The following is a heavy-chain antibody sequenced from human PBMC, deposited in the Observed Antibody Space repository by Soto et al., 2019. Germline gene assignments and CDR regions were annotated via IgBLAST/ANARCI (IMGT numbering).Heavy chain of an antibody. CDR2: ISDDGSNK. CDR3: AKERYCDSVGGHFDY. D-gene: IGHD2-21*01. V-gene: IGHV3-30*18. Sequence: QVQLVESGGGVVQPGRSLRLSCAASGITFRNYAMHWVRQAPGQGLEWVAVISDDGSNKYYADTVKGRFTMSRDNFKNTLYLQMNSLRAEDTAVYYCAKERYCDSVGGHFDYWGQGTLVTASS. CDR1: GITFRNYA. J-gene: IGHJ4*02.